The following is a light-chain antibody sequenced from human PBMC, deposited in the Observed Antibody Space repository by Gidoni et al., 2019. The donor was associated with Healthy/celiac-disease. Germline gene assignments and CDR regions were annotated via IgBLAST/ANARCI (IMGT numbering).Light chain of an antibody. J-gene: IGLJ1*01. Sequence: QSVLTQPPSASRTPGQRVTISCSGSSPNIGSNYVYWYQQLPGTAPKLLIYRNNQRPSGVPDRFSGSKSGTSASLAISGLRSEDEADYYCAAWDDSLSGYVFGTGTKVTVL. CDR2: RNN. V-gene: IGLV1-47*01. CDR1: SPNIGSNY. CDR3: AAWDDSLSGYV.